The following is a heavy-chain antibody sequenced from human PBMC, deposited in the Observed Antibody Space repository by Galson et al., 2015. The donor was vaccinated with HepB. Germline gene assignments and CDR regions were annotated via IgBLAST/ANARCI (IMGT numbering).Heavy chain of an antibody. J-gene: IGHJ4*02. Sequence: SLRLSCAASGFTFSSYEMNWVRQAPGKGLEWISHIRSSSGTTYYADSVKGRFTISRDNSKNSLYLQMNSLRVEDTAVYYCARSRDSFYDYWGQGTLVTVSS. D-gene: IGHD2-2*01. CDR2: IRSSSGTT. CDR3: ARSRDSFYDY. CDR1: GFTFSSYE. V-gene: IGHV3-48*03.